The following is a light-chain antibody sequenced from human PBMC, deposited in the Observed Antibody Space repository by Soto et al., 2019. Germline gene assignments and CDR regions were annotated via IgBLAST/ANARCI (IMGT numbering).Light chain of an antibody. J-gene: IGKJ3*01. CDR2: AAS. Sequence: DIQMTQSPTSLSASVGDRVTITCRASQGIRNFVAWYQKKPEKAPKLLIYAASTLQSGVPSLFNGSGSGTDFSLSINSLQHEDVATYSCQNYSSVPVFGPVTKVEI. V-gene: IGKV1-27*01. CDR3: QNYSSVPV. CDR1: QGIRNF.